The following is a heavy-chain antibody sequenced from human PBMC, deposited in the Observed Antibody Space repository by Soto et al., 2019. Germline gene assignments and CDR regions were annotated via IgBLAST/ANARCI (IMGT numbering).Heavy chain of an antibody. J-gene: IGHJ4*02. D-gene: IGHD4-4*01. V-gene: IGHV3-30-3*01. CDR2: ISYEGSNK. Sequence: QVQLVESGGGVVQPGRSLRLSCAASGFTFSSYAMHWVRQAPGTGLEWVAVISYEGSNKYYADSVKGRFTISRDNSKNTLYLQMNSPRTEDTAVYYCARVLGGMATVPFDYWGQGALVTVSS. CDR3: ARVLGGMATVPFDY. CDR1: GFTFSSYA.